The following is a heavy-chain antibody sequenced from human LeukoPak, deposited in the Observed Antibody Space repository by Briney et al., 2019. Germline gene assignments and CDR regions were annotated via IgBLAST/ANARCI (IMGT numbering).Heavy chain of an antibody. CDR2: ISYDGSNK. D-gene: IGHD3-9*01. CDR1: GFTFSSYG. J-gene: IGHJ3*01. V-gene: IGHV3-30*03. Sequence: PGGSLRLSCAASGFTFSSYGMHWVRQAPGKGLEWVAVISYDGSNKYYADSVKGRFTISRDNSKSTVYVQMNSLRAEDTAVYYCVRETTSNYGAFDLWGQGTLVTVSS. CDR3: VRETTSNYGAFDL.